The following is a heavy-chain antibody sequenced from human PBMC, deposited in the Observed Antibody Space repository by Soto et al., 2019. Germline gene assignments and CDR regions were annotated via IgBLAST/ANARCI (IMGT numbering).Heavy chain of an antibody. J-gene: IGHJ4*02. CDR3: ARDYSNYVRVYFDY. CDR1: GFTFSSYW. CDR2: IKQDGSEK. D-gene: IGHD4-4*01. V-gene: IGHV3-7*01. Sequence: PGGSLRLSCAASGFTFSSYWMSWVRQAPGKGLEWVANIKQDGSEKYYVDSVKGRFTISRDNAKNSLYLQMNSLRAEDTAVYYCARDYSNYVRVYFDYWGQGTLVTVSS.